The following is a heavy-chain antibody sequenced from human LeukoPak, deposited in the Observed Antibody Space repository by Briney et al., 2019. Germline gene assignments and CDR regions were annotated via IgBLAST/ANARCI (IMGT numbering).Heavy chain of an antibody. J-gene: IGHJ5*02. CDR2: MSPNSGNT. CDR3: ARGSAPSSSSEGDSWFDP. V-gene: IGHV1-8*01. Sequence: ASVKVSCKASGYTSTSYDINWVRQATGQGLEWMGWMSPNSGNTGYAQKFQGRVTMTRNTSISTAYMELSSLRSEDTAVYYCARGSAPSSSSEGDSWFDPWGQGTLVTVSS. D-gene: IGHD6-6*01. CDR1: GYTSTSYD.